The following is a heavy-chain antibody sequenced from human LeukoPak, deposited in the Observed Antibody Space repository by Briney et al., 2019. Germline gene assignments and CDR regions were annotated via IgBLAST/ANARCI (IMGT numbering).Heavy chain of an antibody. CDR3: ARGRGGPPFDF. Sequence: GGSLRLSCVAFGFNFRAYGMHWVRQAPGQGLEYISAISADGGTTFHAESVKGRFTIFRDNSKNTLYLQMGSLRIDDSALYYCARGRGGPPFDFWGHGTLITVSS. CDR1: GFNFRAYG. CDR2: ISADGGTT. J-gene: IGHJ4*01. V-gene: IGHV3-64*02. D-gene: IGHD3-10*01.